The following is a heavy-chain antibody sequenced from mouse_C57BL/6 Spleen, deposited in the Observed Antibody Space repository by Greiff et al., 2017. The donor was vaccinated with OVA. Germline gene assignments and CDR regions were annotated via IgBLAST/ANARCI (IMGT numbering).Heavy chain of an antibody. Sequence: EVKLMESGPGLVKPSQSLSLTCSVTGYSITSGYYWNWIRQFPGNKLEWMGYISYDGSNNYNPSLKNRISIPRDTSKKQFFLKLNSVTTEDTATYNCAKGKLGRFAYWGHGTLVTVST. CDR2: ISYDGSN. CDR3: AKGKLGRFAY. V-gene: IGHV3-6*01. CDR1: GYSITSGYY. J-gene: IGHJ3*01.